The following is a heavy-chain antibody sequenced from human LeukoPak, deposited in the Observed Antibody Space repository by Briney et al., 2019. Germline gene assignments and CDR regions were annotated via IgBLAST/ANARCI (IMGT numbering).Heavy chain of an antibody. Sequence: PSETLSLTCTVSGGSISSYYWSWIRQPPGKGLEWIGYIYYSGSTNYNPSLKSRVTISVDTSKNQFSLKLSSVTAADTAVYYCGASGYPTTTFDIWGQGTMVTVSS. CDR1: GGSISSYY. V-gene: IGHV4-59*12. D-gene: IGHD3-9*01. CDR2: IYYSGST. CDR3: GASGYPTTTFDI. J-gene: IGHJ3*02.